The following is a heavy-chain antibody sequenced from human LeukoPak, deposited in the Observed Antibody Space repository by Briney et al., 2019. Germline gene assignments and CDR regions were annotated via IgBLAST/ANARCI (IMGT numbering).Heavy chain of an antibody. J-gene: IGHJ4*02. V-gene: IGHV4-39*01. D-gene: IGHD3-3*01. Sequence: SETLFLTCSVSGGSISSSSYYWSWIRQPPGKGLEWIGEINHSGSTNYNPSLKSRVTISVDTSKNQFSLKLSSVTAADTAVYYCARHAGFWSGYLVPYYFDYWGQGTLVTVSS. CDR1: GGSISSSSYY. CDR2: INHSGST. CDR3: ARHAGFWSGYLVPYYFDY.